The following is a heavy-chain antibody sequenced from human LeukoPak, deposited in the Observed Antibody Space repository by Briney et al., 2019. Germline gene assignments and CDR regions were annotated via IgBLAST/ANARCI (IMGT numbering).Heavy chain of an antibody. J-gene: IGHJ6*03. D-gene: IGHD3-3*01. CDR2: ISSSSSSI. CDR3: ARAPADTTIFGVGRELYYYYMDV. Sequence: GGSLRLSCAASGFTFSIYTMNWVRQVPGKGLEWVSSISSSSSSIYDADSVKGRFTISRDNAKNSLYLQMNSLRAEDTAVYFCARAPADTTIFGVGRELYYYYMDVWGKGTPVTVSS. CDR1: GFTFSIYT. V-gene: IGHV3-21*01.